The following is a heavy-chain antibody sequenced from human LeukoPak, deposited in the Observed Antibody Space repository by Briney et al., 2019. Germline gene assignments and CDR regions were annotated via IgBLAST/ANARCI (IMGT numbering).Heavy chain of an antibody. CDR3: ARKVRIVVVPAATKYYFYY. V-gene: IGHV4-34*01. D-gene: IGHD2-2*01. CDR2: INHSGST. CDR1: GGSFSGYY. Sequence: PSETLSLTCAVYGGSFSGYYWSWIRQPPGKGLEWIWEINHSGSTKYNPSLKSRVTISVDTSKNQFSLKLSSVTAPDTAVYYCARKVRIVVVPAATKYYFYYWGQGTLVTVSS. J-gene: IGHJ4*02.